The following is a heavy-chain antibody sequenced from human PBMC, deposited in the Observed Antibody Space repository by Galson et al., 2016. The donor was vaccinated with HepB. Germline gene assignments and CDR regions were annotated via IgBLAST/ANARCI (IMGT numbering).Heavy chain of an antibody. CDR3: ARSRYGGPPTY. Sequence: TLSLTCNVSDDSISSTGYYWHGIRQHPEKGLEWIGSIYYSGSSYHNPSLGSRLTISIGTSKEHFSLNLTSVTAADTAVYYCARSRYGGPPTYWGQGILVTVSS. CDR2: IYYSGSS. V-gene: IGHV4-31*03. CDR1: DDSISSTGYY. D-gene: IGHD5-12*01. J-gene: IGHJ4*02.